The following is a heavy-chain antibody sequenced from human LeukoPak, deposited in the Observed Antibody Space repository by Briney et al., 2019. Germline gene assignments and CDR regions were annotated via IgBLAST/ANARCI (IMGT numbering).Heavy chain of an antibody. CDR1: GFNFSSCW. D-gene: IGHD3-10*01. CDR2: IKQDGSEK. V-gene: IGHV3-7*03. CDR3: ARDRRGPFDY. J-gene: IGHJ4*02. Sequence: GGSLRLSCAASGFNFSSCWMSWVRQAPGKGLEWVANIKQDGSEKHYVDSVKGRFTISRDNAKNSLYLQMNSLRAEDTAVYYCARDRRGPFDYWGQGTLVTVSS.